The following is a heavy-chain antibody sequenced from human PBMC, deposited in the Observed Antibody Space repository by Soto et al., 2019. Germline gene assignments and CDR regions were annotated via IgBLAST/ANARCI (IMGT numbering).Heavy chain of an antibody. CDR1: GGSVSSGSYY. CDR2: IHYSGSA. J-gene: IGHJ4*02. CDR3: ARLEYYDYVWGSYRSPYYFDY. Sequence: SETLSLTCTVSGGSVSSGSYYWSWIRQPPGKGLEWIGYIHYSGSANYSPSLKSRVTISIDTSKNQFSLNLSSVTAADTAVYYCARLEYYDYVWGSYRSPYYFDYWGQGTLVTVS. V-gene: IGHV4-61*01. D-gene: IGHD3-16*02.